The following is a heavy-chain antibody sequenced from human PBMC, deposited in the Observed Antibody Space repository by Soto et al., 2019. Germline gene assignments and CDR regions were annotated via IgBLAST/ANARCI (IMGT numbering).Heavy chain of an antibody. CDR1: GFTFSSYG. CDR2: ISYEGSNK. V-gene: IGHV3-30*18. CDR3: AKVEYYYDSSGGLIDY. Sequence: QVQLVESGGGVVQPGRSLRLSCAASGFTFSSYGMHWVRQAPGKGLEWVAVISYEGSNKYYADSVKGRFTISKDNSKNTLYLQMNSLRAEDTAVYYCAKVEYYYDSSGGLIDYWGQGTLVTVSS. J-gene: IGHJ4*02. D-gene: IGHD3-22*01.